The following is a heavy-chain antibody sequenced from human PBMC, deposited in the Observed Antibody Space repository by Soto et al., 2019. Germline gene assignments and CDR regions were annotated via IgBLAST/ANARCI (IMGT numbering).Heavy chain of an antibody. CDR1: GFTFSSYW. D-gene: IGHD3-22*01. CDR2: IKQDGSEK. V-gene: IGHV3-7*03. Sequence: GGSLRLSCAASGFTFSSYWMSWVRQAPGKGLEWVVNIKQDGSEKYYVDSVKGRFTISRDNAKNSLYLQMNSLRAEDTAVYYCARGEYYYDSSGYFPFDYWGQGTLVTVSS. J-gene: IGHJ4*02. CDR3: ARGEYYYDSSGYFPFDY.